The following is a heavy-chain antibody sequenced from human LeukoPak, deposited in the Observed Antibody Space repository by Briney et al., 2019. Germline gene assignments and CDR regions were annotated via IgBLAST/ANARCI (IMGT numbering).Heavy chain of an antibody. CDR2: IIPIFGTA. CDR3: AGALFGTAYY. J-gene: IGHJ4*02. Sequence: VASVKVSCKASGGTFSSYAIRWVRQAPGQGLEWMGGIIPIFGTANYAQKFQGRVTITADKSTSTAYMELSSLRSEDTAVYYCAGALFGTAYYWGQGTLVSVSS. V-gene: IGHV1-69*06. D-gene: IGHD3-3*01. CDR1: GGTFSSYA.